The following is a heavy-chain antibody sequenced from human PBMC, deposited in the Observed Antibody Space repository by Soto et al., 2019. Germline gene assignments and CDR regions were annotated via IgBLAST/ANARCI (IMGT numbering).Heavy chain of an antibody. J-gene: IGHJ4*02. CDR3: ARGGPMDYYDSSGSVPFDY. V-gene: IGHV4-59*01. Sequence: QVQLQESGPGLVKPSETLSLTCTVSGGSISSYYWSWIRQPPGKGLEWIGYIYYSGSTNYNPSLKSRVTISVDTSKDPFSLKLSSVTAADTAVYYCARGGPMDYYDSSGSVPFDYWGQGTLVTVSS. D-gene: IGHD3-22*01. CDR2: IYYSGST. CDR1: GGSISSYY.